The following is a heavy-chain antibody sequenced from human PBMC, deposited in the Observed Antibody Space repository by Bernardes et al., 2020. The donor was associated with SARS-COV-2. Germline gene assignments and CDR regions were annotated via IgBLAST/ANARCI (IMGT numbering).Heavy chain of an antibody. CDR2: ISWNSGSI. J-gene: IGHJ4*02. CDR3: AKDSGGSAYYYDL. Sequence: GGSLRLSCAASGFTFDDYAMHWVRQAPGKGLEWVSGISWNSGSIGYADSVKGRFTISRDNAKNSLYLQMNSLRAEDTALYYCAKDSGGSAYYYDLWGQGTLVTVSS. D-gene: IGHD3-22*01. V-gene: IGHV3-9*01. CDR1: GFTFDDYA.